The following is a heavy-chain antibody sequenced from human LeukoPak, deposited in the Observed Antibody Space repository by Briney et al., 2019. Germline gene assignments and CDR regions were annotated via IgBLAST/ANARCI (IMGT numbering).Heavy chain of an antibody. CDR3: ARLKFNLEYSYYMDV. Sequence: GGSLRLSYVASGFTFSAYWMIWVRQAPGEGLEWVADINQDGSDKYFVDSVKGRFTISRDNAKNSLYLQMNSLRAEDTAVYYCARLKFNLEYSYYMDVWGKGTTVTVSS. V-gene: IGHV3-7*01. D-gene: IGHD3-3*01. CDR2: INQDGSDK. J-gene: IGHJ6*03. CDR1: GFTFSAYW.